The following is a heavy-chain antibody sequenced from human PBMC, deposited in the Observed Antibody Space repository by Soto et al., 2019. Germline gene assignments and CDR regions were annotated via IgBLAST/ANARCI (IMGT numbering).Heavy chain of an antibody. CDR2: ISATDVAT. CDR3: VKDVYSGSSGQFDR. Sequence: EVQLLESGGGLVQPGGSLRLSCAASGFSFSSYAMGWVRQAPGKGLEWVSIISATDVATYYADSVKGHFIIARDDSRRTLFLQMNSLRAEDTAVYHCVKDVYSGSSGQFDRWGQGTLVTVSS. J-gene: IGHJ5*02. CDR1: GFSFSSYA. V-gene: IGHV3-23*01. D-gene: IGHD1-26*01.